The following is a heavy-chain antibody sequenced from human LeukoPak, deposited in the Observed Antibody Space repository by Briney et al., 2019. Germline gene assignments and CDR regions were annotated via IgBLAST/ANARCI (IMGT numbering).Heavy chain of an antibody. Sequence: GGSLRLSCAASGFTFSSYGMHWVRQAPGKGLEWVAFIRYDGSNKYYADSVKGRFTISRDNSKNTLYLQMNSLRAEDTAVYSCAKEVGAGCSGGSCHAPLDYWGQGTLVTVSS. CDR3: AKEVGAGCSGGSCHAPLDY. V-gene: IGHV3-30*02. CDR2: IRYDGSNK. J-gene: IGHJ4*02. D-gene: IGHD2-15*01. CDR1: GFTFSSYG.